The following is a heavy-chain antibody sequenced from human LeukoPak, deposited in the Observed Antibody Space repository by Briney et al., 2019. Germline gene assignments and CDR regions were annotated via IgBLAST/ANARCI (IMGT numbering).Heavy chain of an antibody. D-gene: IGHD1-26*01. CDR2: IYYSGST. CDR1: GGSISSSSYY. Sequence: PSETLSLTCTVSGGSISSSSYYWGWIRQPPGKGLEWIGSIYYSGSTYYNPSLKSRVTISVDTSKNQFSLKLSSVTAADTAVYYCARGRRYSGSDGWFDPWGQGTLVTVSS. CDR3: ARGRRYSGSDGWFDP. V-gene: IGHV4-39*01. J-gene: IGHJ5*02.